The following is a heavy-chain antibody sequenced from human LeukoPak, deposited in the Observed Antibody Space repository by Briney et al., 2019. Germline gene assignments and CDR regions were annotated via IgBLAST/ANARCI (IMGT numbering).Heavy chain of an antibody. CDR1: GGSFGGYY. Sequence: SETLSLACAVYGGSFGGYYWSWIRQPPGKGLEWIGEINHSGGTNYNPSLKSRVTISVDTSKNQFSLKLSSVTAADTAVYYCARGIDSSSSRGFFDYWGQGTLVTVSS. D-gene: IGHD6-6*01. CDR3: ARGIDSSSSRGFFDY. CDR2: INHSGGT. J-gene: IGHJ4*02. V-gene: IGHV4-34*01.